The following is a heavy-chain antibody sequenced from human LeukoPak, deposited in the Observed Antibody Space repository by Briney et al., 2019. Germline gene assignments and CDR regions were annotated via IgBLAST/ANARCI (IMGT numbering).Heavy chain of an antibody. J-gene: IGHJ4*02. CDR1: GYTFTGYY. CDR2: INLNAVTT. V-gene: IGHV1-46*01. Sequence: EASVTVSCTASGYTFTGYYMHWMRQAPGQGLEWVGIINLNAVTTRYAQKFQGRITVTRDTSTSTVYMELSSLRSEDTAVYFCAREGAAEAKNFDYWGQGTLVIVSS. CDR3: AREGAAEAKNFDY. D-gene: IGHD6-25*01.